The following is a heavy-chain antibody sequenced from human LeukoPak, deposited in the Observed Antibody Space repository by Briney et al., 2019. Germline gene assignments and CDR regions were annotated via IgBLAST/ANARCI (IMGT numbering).Heavy chain of an antibody. CDR2: ISTDGRTT. Sequence: GGSLRLSCAASGFTFSSYWMHWVRQAPGKGLVWVSRISTDGRTTSYADSVKGRFTISRDNAKNTLYLQMNSLRAEDTAVYYCAREEDSSAAIDHWGQGTLVTVSS. J-gene: IGHJ4*02. CDR1: GFTFSSYW. V-gene: IGHV3-74*01. D-gene: IGHD6-6*01. CDR3: AREEDSSAAIDH.